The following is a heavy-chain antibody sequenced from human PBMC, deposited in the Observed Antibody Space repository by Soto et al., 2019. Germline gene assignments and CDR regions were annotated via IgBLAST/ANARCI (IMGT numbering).Heavy chain of an antibody. CDR3: ARSLASWVNVFDF. V-gene: IGHV2-5*02. CDR1: GFSLSTTGVG. J-gene: IGHJ3*01. CDR2: VFWDDDK. Sequence: QITLKESGPTLVNPTQPLTLTCTYSGFSLSTTGVGVGWIRQPPGKALEWLAIVFWDDDKRYSLSLKNRLTITQDTSKNQVVFTMTNMDPADTATYYCARSLASWVNVFDFWGQGTLVTVSS.